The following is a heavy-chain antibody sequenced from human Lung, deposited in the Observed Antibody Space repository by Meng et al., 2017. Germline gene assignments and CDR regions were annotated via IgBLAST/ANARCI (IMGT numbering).Heavy chain of an antibody. CDR2: INQSGST. Sequence: QVQLQQWGAGLLKPSETLSLTCVVSGGSFSDYYWSWIRQPPGKGLEWIGEINQSGSTNYNPSLESRATISVDTSQNNLSLKLSSVTAADSAVYCCARGPTTMAHDFDYWGQGTLVTVSS. D-gene: IGHD4-11*01. CDR3: ARGPTTMAHDFDY. V-gene: IGHV4-34*01. CDR1: GGSFSDYY. J-gene: IGHJ4*02.